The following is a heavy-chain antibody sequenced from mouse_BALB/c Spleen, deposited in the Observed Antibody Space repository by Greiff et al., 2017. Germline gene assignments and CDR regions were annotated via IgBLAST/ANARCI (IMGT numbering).Heavy chain of an antibody. V-gene: IGHV1-62-2*01. D-gene: IGHD2-2*01. CDR1: GYTFTEYI. CDR2: FYPGSGSI. CDR3: ARHEDYGYDYYAMDY. Sequence: VKLQESGAGLVKPGASVKLSCKASGYTFTEYIIHWVKQRSGQGLEWIGWFYPGSGSIKYNEKFKDKATLTADKSSSTVYMELSRLTSEDSAVYFCARHEDYGYDYYAMDYWGQGTSVTVSS. J-gene: IGHJ4*01.